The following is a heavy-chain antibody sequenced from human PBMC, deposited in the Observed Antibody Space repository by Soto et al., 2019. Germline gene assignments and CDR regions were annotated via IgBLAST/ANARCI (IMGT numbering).Heavy chain of an antibody. J-gene: IGHJ5*02. V-gene: IGHV4-4*07. CDR3: AREDIVVVPAANLGIDP. CDR2: IYTSGST. D-gene: IGHD2-2*01. Sequence: LSLTCTVSGGSISSYYWSWIRQPAGKGLEWIGRIYTSGSTNYNPSLKSRVTMSVDTSKNQFSLKLSSVTAADTAVYYCAREDIVVVPAANLGIDPWGQGTLVTVSS. CDR1: GGSISSYY.